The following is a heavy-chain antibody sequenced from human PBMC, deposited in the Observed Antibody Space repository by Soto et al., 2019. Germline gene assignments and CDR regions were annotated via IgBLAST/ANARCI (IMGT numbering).Heavy chain of an antibody. CDR1: GYTFANYG. Sequence: ASVKVSCKASGYTFANYGISWVRQAPGQGLEWMGWASAYNGDTNYAQKLQGRVTMTTDTSTSTAYMELRSLRSDDTAVYYCARDSPEWGADPVYWGQGNLVTVSS. J-gene: IGHJ4*02. D-gene: IGHD1-26*01. CDR2: ASAYNGDT. CDR3: ARDSPEWGADPVY. V-gene: IGHV1-18*04.